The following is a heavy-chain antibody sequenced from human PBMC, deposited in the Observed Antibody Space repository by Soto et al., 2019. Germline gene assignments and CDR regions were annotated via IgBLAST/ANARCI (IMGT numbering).Heavy chain of an antibody. CDR1: GYTFTSCY. D-gene: IGHD3-22*01. Sequence: GASVKVSCKASGYTFTSCYMHWVRQAPGQGLEWMGIINPSGGSTSYAQKFQGRVTMTRDTSTSTVYMELSSLRSEDTAVYYCARVRYYYDSSGYYIGPYFDYWGQGTLVTVSS. CDR2: INPSGGST. CDR3: ARVRYYYDSSGYYIGPYFDY. J-gene: IGHJ4*02. V-gene: IGHV1-46*01.